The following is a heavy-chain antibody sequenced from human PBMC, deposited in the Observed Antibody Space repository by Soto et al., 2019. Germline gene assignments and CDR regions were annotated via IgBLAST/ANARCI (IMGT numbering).Heavy chain of an antibody. CDR1: GYTFSIYA. J-gene: IGHJ4*02. CDR2: INAGNGNT. Sequence: GASVNGSCKASGYTFSIYAMHWVSQAPVQRLEWMGWINAGNGNTKYSQKFQGRVTISSDTSASTAYMELRSLRSEDTAVYYCARGGILRFLEWLSQYHPFPLDYWGQGILVTVSS. V-gene: IGHV1-3*01. D-gene: IGHD3-3*01. CDR3: ARGGILRFLEWLSQYHPFPLDY.